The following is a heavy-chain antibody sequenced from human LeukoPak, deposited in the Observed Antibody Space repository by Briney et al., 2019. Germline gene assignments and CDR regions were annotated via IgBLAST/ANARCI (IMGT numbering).Heavy chain of an antibody. D-gene: IGHD2-15*01. CDR3: ARAIKYCSGGSCYNWFDP. J-gene: IGHJ5*02. CDR1: GGSFSGYY. V-gene: IGHV4-34*01. CDR2: INHSGST. Sequence: SETLSLTCAVYGGSFSGYYWSWIRQPPGKGLEWIGEINHSGSTNYNPSLKSRVTIPVDTSKNQFSLKLSSVTAADTAVYYCARAIKYCSGGSCYNWFDPWGQGTLVTVSS.